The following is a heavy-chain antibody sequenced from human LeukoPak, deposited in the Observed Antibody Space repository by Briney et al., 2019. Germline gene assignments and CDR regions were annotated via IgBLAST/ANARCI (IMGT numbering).Heavy chain of an antibody. D-gene: IGHD3-16*01. CDR1: GGSFSSSSYY. J-gene: IGHJ4*02. V-gene: IGHV4-39*07. Sequence: PSETLSLTCTVSGGSFSSSSYYWGWIRQPPGKGLEWIGSLFSSGSAYYNPSLNSRVTISVDTSKNQFSLKLTSVTAADTAVYYCARGDYSLDFDYWGQGTLVTVSS. CDR3: ARGDYSLDFDY. CDR2: LFSSGSA.